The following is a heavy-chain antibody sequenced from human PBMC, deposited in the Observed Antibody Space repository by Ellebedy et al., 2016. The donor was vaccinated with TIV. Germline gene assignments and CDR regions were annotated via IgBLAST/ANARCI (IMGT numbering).Heavy chain of an antibody. D-gene: IGHD2-15*01. V-gene: IGHV1-69*04. Sequence: SVKVSXXASGGTFSSYAISWVRQAPGQGLEWMGRIIPILGIANYAQKFQGRVTITADKSTSTAYMELRSLRSDDTAVYYCARVVDGMDVWGQGTTVTVSS. J-gene: IGHJ6*02. CDR1: GGTFSSYA. CDR3: ARVVDGMDV. CDR2: IIPILGIA.